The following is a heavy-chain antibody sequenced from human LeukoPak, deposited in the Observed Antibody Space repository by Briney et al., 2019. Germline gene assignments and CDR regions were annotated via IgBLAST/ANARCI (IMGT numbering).Heavy chain of an antibody. CDR3: ASSVFGVSLPDY. CDR1: GGTFSSYA. V-gene: IGHV1-69*05. J-gene: IGHJ4*02. D-gene: IGHD3-3*02. Sequence: SVKVSCKASGGTFSSYAISWVRQAPGQGLEWMGGIIPIFGTANYAQKFQSRVTITTDESTSTAYMELSSLRSEDTAVYYCASSVFGVSLPDYWGQGTLVTVSS. CDR2: IIPIFGTA.